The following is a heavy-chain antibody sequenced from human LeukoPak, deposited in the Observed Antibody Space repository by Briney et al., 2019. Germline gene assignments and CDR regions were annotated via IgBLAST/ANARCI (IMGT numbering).Heavy chain of an antibody. J-gene: IGHJ6*03. D-gene: IGHD2-2*02. CDR3: ARADYCSSTSCYNSYMDV. CDR2: ITTNNGNT. Sequence: ASVKVSCKASGYTFTSYGISWVRQAPGQGLEWMGRITTNNGNTYYAQKLQGRVTMTTDTSTTTAYMELRSLRSDDTAVYYCARADYCSSTSCYNSYMDVWGKGTTVTVSS. CDR1: GYTFTSYG. V-gene: IGHV1-18*01.